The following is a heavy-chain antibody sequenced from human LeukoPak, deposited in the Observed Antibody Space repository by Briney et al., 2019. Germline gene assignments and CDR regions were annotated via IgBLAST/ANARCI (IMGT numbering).Heavy chain of an antibody. CDR3: AKAPSPRGYSYGSLWFDP. Sequence: GGSLRLSCAASGFTVSSNYMSWVRQAPGKGLEWVSVIYSGGSTYYADSVKGRFTISRDNSKNTLYLQMNSLRAEDTAVYYCAKAPSPRGYSYGSLWFDPWGQGTLVTVSS. CDR2: IYSGGST. J-gene: IGHJ5*02. CDR1: GFTVSSNY. D-gene: IGHD5-18*01. V-gene: IGHV3-53*01.